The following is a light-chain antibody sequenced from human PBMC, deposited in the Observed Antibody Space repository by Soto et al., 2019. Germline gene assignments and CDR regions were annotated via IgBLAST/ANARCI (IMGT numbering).Light chain of an antibody. CDR2: EVT. J-gene: IGLJ1*01. Sequence: QSALAQPPSASGSPGQSVTISCTGTSSDVGGYNFVSWYQHFPGKAPKLIIYEVTKRPSGVPDRFSGSKSGNTASLTVSGLQTDDEADYYCSSYGGSNNFVFGTGTKVTVL. CDR3: SSYGGSNNFV. CDR1: SSDVGGYNF. V-gene: IGLV2-8*01.